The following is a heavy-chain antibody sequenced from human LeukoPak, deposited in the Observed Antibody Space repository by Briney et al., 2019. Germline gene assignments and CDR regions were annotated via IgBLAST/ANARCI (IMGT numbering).Heavy chain of an antibody. Sequence: GGSLRLSCAASGSTFSSYGMHWVRRAPGKGLEWVAVIRNDGTNKYYADSVKGRFTISRDSSKNTVHLQMNSLRAEDTAVYYCAKDHCSRGTCYYYYYMDVWGKGTTVTVSS. CDR2: IRNDGTNK. D-gene: IGHD2-15*01. CDR3: AKDHCSRGTCYYYYYMDV. J-gene: IGHJ6*03. CDR1: GSTFSSYG. V-gene: IGHV3-30*02.